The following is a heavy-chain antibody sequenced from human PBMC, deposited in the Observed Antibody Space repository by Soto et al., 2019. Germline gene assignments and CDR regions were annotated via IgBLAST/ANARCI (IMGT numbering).Heavy chain of an antibody. D-gene: IGHD5-18*01. J-gene: IGHJ4*02. CDR1: GFTFTSSA. CDR3: ARRARMGSQLWLPFDY. CDR2: IDVSSGNT. V-gene: IGHV1-58*01. Sequence: GASVKVSCKASGFTFTSSAVQWVRQARGQRLEGIGGIDVSSGNTNYAQKFQDRVTMTRDFFTSTAYMELSSLRSDDTAVYYCARRARMGSQLWLPFDYWAQGTLVTVSS.